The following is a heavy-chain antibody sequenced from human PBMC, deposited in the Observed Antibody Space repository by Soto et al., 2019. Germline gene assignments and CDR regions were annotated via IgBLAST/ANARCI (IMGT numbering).Heavy chain of an antibody. D-gene: IGHD3-3*01. V-gene: IGHV1-2*02. CDR1: GYTFTGYY. Sequence: ASVKVSCKASGYTFTGYYMHWVRQAPGQGLEWMGWINPNSGGTNYAQKFQGRVTMTRDTPISTAYMELSRLRSDDTAVYYCARFHVLRFLEWDKEEDYYYYYGMDVWGQGATVTVSS. CDR2: INPNSGGT. CDR3: ARFHVLRFLEWDKEEDYYYYYGMDV. J-gene: IGHJ6*02.